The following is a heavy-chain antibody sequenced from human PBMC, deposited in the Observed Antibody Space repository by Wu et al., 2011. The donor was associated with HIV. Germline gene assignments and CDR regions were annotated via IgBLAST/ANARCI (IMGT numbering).Heavy chain of an antibody. J-gene: IGHJ6*03. Sequence: QVQLVQSGAELKKPGASVKVSCQASGYTFTDYYIHWVRQAPGQGLEWMGWINPDSGGTNYPQKFQDRVTVTRDTSISTVYMELSRLRSDDTAVYYCARIGFYSGSSSLDYFYMDVWGKGTTVTVSS. D-gene: IGHD1-26*01. CDR3: ARIGFYSGSSSLDYFYMDV. CDR1: GYTFTDYY. CDR2: INPDSGGT. V-gene: IGHV1-2*02.